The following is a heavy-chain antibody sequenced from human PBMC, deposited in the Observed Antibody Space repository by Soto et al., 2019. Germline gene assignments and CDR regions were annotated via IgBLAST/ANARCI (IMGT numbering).Heavy chain of an antibody. V-gene: IGHV3-33*01. J-gene: IGHJ3*02. CDR3: ASEQWLARPAFDI. Sequence: GGSLRLSCAASGFTFSSYGMHWVRQAPGKGLGWVAVIWYDGSNKYYADSVKGRFTISRDNSKNTLYLQMNSLRAEDTAVYYCASEQWLARPAFDIWGQGTMVTVSS. CDR1: GFTFSSYG. CDR2: IWYDGSNK. D-gene: IGHD6-19*01.